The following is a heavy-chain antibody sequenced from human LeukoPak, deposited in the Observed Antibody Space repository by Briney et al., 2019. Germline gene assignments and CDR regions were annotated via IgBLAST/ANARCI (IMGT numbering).Heavy chain of an antibody. J-gene: IGHJ4*02. Sequence: GGSLRLSCAASGFPFNSFWMHWVRQAPAKGLVWVSDMNEYSTTIRYADSVKGRFTISRDNAKSTLYLQMNNLRAEDTAMYFCASGRVNPVDHWGQGTLVPVSS. CDR2: MNEYSTTI. CDR3: ASGRVNPVDH. V-gene: IGHV3-74*01. D-gene: IGHD1-14*01. CDR1: GFPFNSFW.